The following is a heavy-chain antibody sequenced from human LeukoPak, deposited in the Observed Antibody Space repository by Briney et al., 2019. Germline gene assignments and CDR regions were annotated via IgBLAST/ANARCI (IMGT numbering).Heavy chain of an antibody. Sequence: QPGGSLRLSCAASGFTSSSYKMNWGRQAPGEGLEWVSYISSSGSTIHYADAVKGRFTISMDNVKISLYRQMNTLRAEDTAVYYCARPKGLGGQGTPVTVSS. CDR3: ARPKGL. CDR2: ISSSGSTI. J-gene: IGHJ4*02. CDR1: GFTSSSYK. V-gene: IGHV3-48*03.